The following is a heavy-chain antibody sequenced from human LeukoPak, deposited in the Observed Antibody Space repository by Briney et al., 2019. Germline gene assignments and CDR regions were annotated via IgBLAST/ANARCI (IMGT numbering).Heavy chain of an antibody. J-gene: IGHJ4*02. Sequence: GASVKVSCKASGYTFTGYYMHWVRQAPGQGLEWMGWISAYNGNTNYAQKLQGRVTMTTDTSTSIAYMELRSLRSDDTAVYYCARDHEYCSSTSCYASFDYWGQGTLVTVSS. V-gene: IGHV1-18*04. D-gene: IGHD2-2*01. CDR3: ARDHEYCSSTSCYASFDY. CDR1: GYTFTGYY. CDR2: ISAYNGNT.